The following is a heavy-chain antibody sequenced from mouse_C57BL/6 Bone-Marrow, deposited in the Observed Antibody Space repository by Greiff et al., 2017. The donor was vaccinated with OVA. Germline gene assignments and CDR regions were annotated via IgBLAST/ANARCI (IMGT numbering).Heavy chain of an antibody. CDR1: GYTFTSYW. CDR3: AMNYSNYGGFAY. J-gene: IGHJ3*01. D-gene: IGHD2-5*01. Sequence: QVQLQQPGAELVKPGASVKMSCKASGYTFTSYWITWVKQRPGQGLEWIGDIYPGSGSTNYNEKFKSKATLTVDTSSSTAYMQLSSLTSEDSAVYYCAMNYSNYGGFAYWGQGTLVTVSA. CDR2: IYPGSGST. V-gene: IGHV1-55*01.